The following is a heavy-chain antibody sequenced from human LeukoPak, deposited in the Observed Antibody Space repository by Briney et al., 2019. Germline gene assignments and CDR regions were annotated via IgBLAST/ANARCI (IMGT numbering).Heavy chain of an antibody. CDR3: VKDRDCSSTGCYVFAN. CDR1: GVTLRNYA. J-gene: IGHJ4*02. D-gene: IGHD2-2*01. Sequence: GGSLRLSCAASGVTLRNYAMTWIRQAPGKGLQWVSVISGDGESTYYADSVRGRFTISRDNSKNTMYLQMNNLRAEDTAIYYCVKDRDCSSTGCYVFANWGQGTLVTVPS. CDR2: ISGDGEST. V-gene: IGHV3-23*01.